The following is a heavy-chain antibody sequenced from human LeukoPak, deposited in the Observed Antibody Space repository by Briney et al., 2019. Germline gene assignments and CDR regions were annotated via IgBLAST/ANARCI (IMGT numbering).Heavy chain of an antibody. CDR3: ARGVNSGYFDY. D-gene: IGHD1-26*01. J-gene: IGHJ4*02. V-gene: IGHV4-59*01. Sequence: SETLSLTCTVSGGSISSYYWTWLRQPPGKGLEWIGYIYYSGSTNYNPSLKSRVTISVDTSKNQFSLKLTSVTAADTAVYYCARGVNSGYFDYCGQGTLVTVSS. CDR1: GGSISSYY. CDR2: IYYSGST.